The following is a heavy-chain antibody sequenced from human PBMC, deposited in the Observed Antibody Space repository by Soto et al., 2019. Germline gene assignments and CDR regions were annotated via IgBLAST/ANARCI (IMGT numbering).Heavy chain of an antibody. D-gene: IGHD1-20*01. CDR1: GYTFTSFG. J-gene: IGHJ5*02. Sequence: VQLVQSGAEVKKPGASVKVSCKASGYTFTSFGITWVRQAPGQDLEWLGWISAYNGDTNYAPRLQGRVTMTTDTSTSTVYMELKSLKSDDTAVYYCARDQEYNTSGLYWFDLWGQGTLVTVSS. V-gene: IGHV1-18*04. CDR2: ISAYNGDT. CDR3: ARDQEYNTSGLYWFDL.